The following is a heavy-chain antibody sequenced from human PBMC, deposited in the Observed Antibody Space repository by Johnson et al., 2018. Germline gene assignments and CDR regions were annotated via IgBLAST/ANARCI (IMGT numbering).Heavy chain of an antibody. J-gene: IGHJ3*02. CDR2: LSWNSGSI. V-gene: IGHV3-9*01. D-gene: IGHD2-21*02. CDR1: GFTFDDYA. Sequence: VQLVESGGGLVQPGRSLRLSCAASGFTFDDYAMHWVRQAPGKGLEWVSGLSWNSGSIGYADSVKGRFNISRDNAKNSLFLQMNSLRAEDTALYYWAKDGAYWGGDCYSACDIWGQGTMVTVSS. CDR3: AKDGAYWGGDCYSACDI.